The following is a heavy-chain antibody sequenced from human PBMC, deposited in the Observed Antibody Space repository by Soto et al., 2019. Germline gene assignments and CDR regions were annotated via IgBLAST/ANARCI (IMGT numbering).Heavy chain of an antibody. J-gene: IGHJ6*02. V-gene: IGHV1-69*13. Sequence: ASVKVSCKASGGTFSSYAISWVRQAPGQGLEWMGGIIPIFGTANYAQKFQGRVTITADESTSTAYMELSSLRSEDTAGYYCARGEAGYCTNGVCYYYYGMDVWGQGTTVTVSS. CDR2: IIPIFGTA. CDR3: ARGEAGYCTNGVCYYYYGMDV. D-gene: IGHD2-8*01. CDR1: GGTFSSYA.